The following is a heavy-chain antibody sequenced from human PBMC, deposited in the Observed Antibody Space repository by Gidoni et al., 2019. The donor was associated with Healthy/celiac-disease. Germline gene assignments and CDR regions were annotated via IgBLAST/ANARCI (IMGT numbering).Heavy chain of an antibody. CDR3: ARGGGGIVVVPAAMPFDY. Sequence: QVQLQESGPGLVKPSQTLSLTCTVSGGSIRSGGYYWSWIRQHPGKGLEWIGYIYYSGSTYYNPSLKSRVTISVDTSKNQFSLKLSSVTAADTAVYYCARGGGGIVVVPAAMPFDYWGQGTLVTVSS. J-gene: IGHJ4*02. CDR1: GGSIRSGGYY. CDR2: IYYSGST. D-gene: IGHD2-2*01. V-gene: IGHV4-31*03.